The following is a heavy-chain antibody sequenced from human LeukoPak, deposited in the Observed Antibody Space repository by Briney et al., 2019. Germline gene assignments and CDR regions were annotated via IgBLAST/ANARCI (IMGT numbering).Heavy chain of an antibody. J-gene: IGHJ4*02. V-gene: IGHV3-23*01. CDR1: GFAFSNYG. Sequence: GGSLRLSCAAAGFAFSNYGMNWVRQAPGKGLEWVSDISGSGGSTYYADSVKGRFTISRDNSKNTLYMQMNSLRVEDTAVYFCAKGRDSSGYDYFGSWGQGTLVTVSS. CDR3: AKGRDSSGYDYFGS. CDR2: ISGSGGST. D-gene: IGHD3-22*01.